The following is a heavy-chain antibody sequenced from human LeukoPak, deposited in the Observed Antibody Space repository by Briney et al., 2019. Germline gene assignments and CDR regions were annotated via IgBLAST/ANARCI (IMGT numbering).Heavy chain of an antibody. V-gene: IGHV4-34*01. D-gene: IGHD6-6*01. CDR3: ARGNGGIAARSFDY. J-gene: IGHJ4*02. CDR2: INHSGST. Sequence: MPSETLSLTCAVYGGSFSGYYWSWIRQPPGKGLEWIGEINHSGSTNYNPSLKSRVTISVDTSKNQFSLKLSSVTAADTAVYYCARGNGGIAARSFDYWGQGTLVTVSS. CDR1: GGSFSGYY.